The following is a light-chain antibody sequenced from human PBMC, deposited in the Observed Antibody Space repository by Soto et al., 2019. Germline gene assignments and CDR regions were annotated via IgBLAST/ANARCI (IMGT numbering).Light chain of an antibody. CDR3: RTWDSSRCTLGND. CDR2: ENN. CDR1: SSNIGNNY. J-gene: IGLJ1*01. Sequence: QSVLTQPPSVSAAPGQKVTISCSGSSSNIGNNYVSWYQQLPGTAPKLLIYENNKRPSGIPDRFSGSKSGTSAPLGLTGLQTGEWADFFFRTWDSSRCTLGNDFGTGPKVTVL. V-gene: IGLV1-51*02.